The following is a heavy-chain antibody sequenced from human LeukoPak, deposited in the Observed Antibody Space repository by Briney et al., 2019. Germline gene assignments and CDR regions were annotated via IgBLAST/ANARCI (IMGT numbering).Heavy chain of an antibody. CDR1: GGSISSYY. CDR2: IYTSGST. CDR3: ARTTVVTAILWNYFDY. D-gene: IGHD2-21*02. V-gene: IGHV4-4*07. Sequence: PSETLSLTCTVSGGSISSYYWSWIRQPAGKGLEWIGRIYTSGSTNYNPSLKSRVTMSVDTSKNQFSLKLSSVTAADTAVYYCARTTVVTAILWNYFDYWGQGTLVTVSS. J-gene: IGHJ4*02.